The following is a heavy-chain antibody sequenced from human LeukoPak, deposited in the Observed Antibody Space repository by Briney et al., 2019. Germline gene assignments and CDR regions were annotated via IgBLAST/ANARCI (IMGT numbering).Heavy chain of an antibody. Sequence: GGSLRLSCAASGFTFSSYAMTWVRQAPEKGLEWVSAISSSGGSTYYADSVRGRFTISRDNSKNTMYLEMNILGAEDTAVYYCARYSTVPHYYPYYGMDVWGQGTTVTVSS. CDR1: GFTFSSYA. CDR3: ARYSTVPHYYPYYGMDV. V-gene: IGHV3-23*01. J-gene: IGHJ6*02. D-gene: IGHD4-4*01. CDR2: ISSSGGST.